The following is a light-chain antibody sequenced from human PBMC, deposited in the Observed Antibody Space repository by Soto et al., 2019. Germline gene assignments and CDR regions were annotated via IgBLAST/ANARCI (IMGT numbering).Light chain of an antibody. CDR1: SSNIGTYS. Sequence: QSVLTQSPSASGTPGQRVTISCSGSSSNIGTYSVYWFQHLPGTAPKLLIHSNSQRPSGVPDRFSGSKSATSASLAISGLRSEHEADYYCAAWDDRLSGWVFGGGTQLTVL. J-gene: IGLJ3*02. CDR3: AAWDDRLSGWV. V-gene: IGLV1-47*01. CDR2: SNS.